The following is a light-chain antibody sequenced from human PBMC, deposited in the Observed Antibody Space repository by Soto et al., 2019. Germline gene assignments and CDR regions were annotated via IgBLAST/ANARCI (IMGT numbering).Light chain of an antibody. V-gene: IGKV3-15*01. Sequence: EIVMPQSPATLSVSPGGSAPLSCRASQNVSSNFAWYRQKPAQAPTLIIYRASKRATGIPARFSGSGSGQEFTLTIRSQQSEDCAVYYFEQYHNWPYTFGQGTKLELK. CDR2: RAS. J-gene: IGKJ2*01. CDR3: EQYHNWPYT. CDR1: QNVSSN.